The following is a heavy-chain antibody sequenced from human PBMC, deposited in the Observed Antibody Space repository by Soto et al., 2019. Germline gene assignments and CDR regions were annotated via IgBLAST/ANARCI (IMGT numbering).Heavy chain of an antibody. D-gene: IGHD3-10*01. CDR2: ISGSGGST. CDR3: ALPPGAMVRGVRDWFDP. J-gene: IGHJ5*02. V-gene: IGHV3-23*01. CDR1: GFTFSSYA. Sequence: GGSLRLSCAASGFTFSSYAMSWVRQAPGKGLEWVSAISGSGGSTYYADSVKGRFTISRDNSKNTLYLQMNSLRAEDTAVYYCALPPGAMVRGVRDWFDPWGQGTLVTVSS.